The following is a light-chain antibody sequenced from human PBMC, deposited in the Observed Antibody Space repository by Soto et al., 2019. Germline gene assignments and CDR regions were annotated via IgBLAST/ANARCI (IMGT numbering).Light chain of an antibody. Sequence: EIVMTQSPDTLSVSPGERATLSCRASQRISSNLAWYQQKPGQAPRLLIYGASTRATGVPARFSGSGSETDFTLTISNLQSEDCAVYYCQPYNNWPLTFGGGTKVESK. CDR3: QPYNNWPLT. CDR2: GAS. CDR1: QRISSN. J-gene: IGKJ4*01. V-gene: IGKV3D-15*01.